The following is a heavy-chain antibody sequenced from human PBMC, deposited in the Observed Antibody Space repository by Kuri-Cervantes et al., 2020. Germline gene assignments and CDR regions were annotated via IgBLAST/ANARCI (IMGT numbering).Heavy chain of an antibody. Sequence: ASVKVSCKASGYTFTSYGISWVRQAPGQGLEWMGWISAYNGNTNYAQKFQGRVTITADESTSTAYMELSSLRSEDTAVYYCARDYSYPWSVVPAARPRGFYYYMDVWGKGTTVTVSS. CDR1: GYTFTSYG. CDR2: ISAYNGNT. CDR3: ARDYSYPWSVVPAARPRGFYYYMDV. V-gene: IGHV1-18*01. J-gene: IGHJ6*03. D-gene: IGHD2-2*01.